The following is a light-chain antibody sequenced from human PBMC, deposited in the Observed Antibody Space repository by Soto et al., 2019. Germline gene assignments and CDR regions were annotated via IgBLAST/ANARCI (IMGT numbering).Light chain of an antibody. Sequence: IVVTQSPGTLSLTPGERASLSCRASQSVSSSYLAWYQQKPGQAPRLLIYGASSRATGIPDRFSGSGSGTDFTLTISSLEPEDFAVYYCQHYNYWPYTFGQGTKVDIK. V-gene: IGKV3-20*01. CDR2: GAS. CDR1: QSVSSSY. CDR3: QHYNYWPYT. J-gene: IGKJ2*01.